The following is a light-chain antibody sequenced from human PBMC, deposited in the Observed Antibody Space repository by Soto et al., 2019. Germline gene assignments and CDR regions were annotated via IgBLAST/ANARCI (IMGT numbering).Light chain of an antibody. CDR3: QQYGSSST. V-gene: IGKV3-20*01. Sequence: EIVMTQSPATLSVSPVERATLSCRASQSVSSNLAWYQQRPGQAPRLLIYGASSRPTGIPDRFSGSGSGTDFTLTISRLEPEDFAVYYCQQYGSSSTCGQGTRREI. CDR1: QSVSSN. J-gene: IGKJ5*01. CDR2: GAS.